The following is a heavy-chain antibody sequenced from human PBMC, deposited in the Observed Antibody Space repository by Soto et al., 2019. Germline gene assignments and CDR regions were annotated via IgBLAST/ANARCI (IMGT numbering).Heavy chain of an antibody. CDR1: GYTFTSYH. J-gene: IGHJ4*02. Sequence: QVQLVQSGAEVKKPGASVKVSCKTSGYTFTSYHISWVRQAPGQGLEWMGWISAYNTNTNYAQKFQGRVTMTTDTLTGTPYMELRSLRSDDPAVYYCARDTPPADYWGQGTLVTVSS. V-gene: IGHV1-18*01. CDR3: ARDTPPADY. CDR2: ISAYNTNT.